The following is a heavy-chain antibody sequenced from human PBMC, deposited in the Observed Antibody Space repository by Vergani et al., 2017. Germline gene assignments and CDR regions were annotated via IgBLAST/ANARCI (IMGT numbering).Heavy chain of an antibody. CDR3: ARGNYDDSSGTYYYYYYGMDV. CDR2: IIPILGIA. J-gene: IGHJ6*02. Sequence: QVQLVQSGAEVKKPGSSVKVSCKASGGTFSSYTISWVRQAPGQGLEWMGRIIPILGIANYAQKFQGRVTITADKSTSTAYMELSSLRSEDTAVYYCARGNYDDSSGTYYYYYYGMDVWGQGTTVTVSS. CDR1: GGTFSSYT. V-gene: IGHV1-69*02. D-gene: IGHD3-22*01.